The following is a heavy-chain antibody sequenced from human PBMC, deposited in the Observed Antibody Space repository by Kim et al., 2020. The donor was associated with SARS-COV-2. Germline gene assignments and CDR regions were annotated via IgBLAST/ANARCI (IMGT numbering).Heavy chain of an antibody. J-gene: IGHJ6*02. Sequence: GGSLRLSCAASGFTFSSYAMSWVRQAPGKGLEWVSAISGSGGSTYYADSVKGRFTISRDNSKNTLYLQMNSLRAEDTAVYYCAKGTMIVVVTSYYYGMDVWGQGTTVTVSS. V-gene: IGHV3-23*01. CDR2: ISGSGGST. CDR1: GFTFSSYA. D-gene: IGHD3-22*01. CDR3: AKGTMIVVVTSYYYGMDV.